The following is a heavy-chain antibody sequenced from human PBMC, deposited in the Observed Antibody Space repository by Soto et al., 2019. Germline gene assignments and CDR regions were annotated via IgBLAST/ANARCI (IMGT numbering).Heavy chain of an antibody. J-gene: IGHJ6*03. CDR2: ISAYNGNT. D-gene: IGHD3-10*01. CDR1: GYTFTSYG. CDR3: ARVGVMVRGGTKGYYYYYYMDG. V-gene: IGHV1-18*01. Sequence: ASVKVSCKASGYTFTSYGVSWVRQAPGQGLEWMGWISAYNGNTNYAQKLQGRVTMTTDTSTSTAYMELRSLRSDDTAVYYCARVGVMVRGGTKGYYYYYYMDGWGKGTTVTVAS.